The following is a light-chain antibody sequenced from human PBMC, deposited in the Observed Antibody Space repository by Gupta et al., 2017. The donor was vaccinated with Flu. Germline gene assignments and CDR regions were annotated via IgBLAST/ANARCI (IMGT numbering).Light chain of an antibody. V-gene: IGLV2-14*01. CDR2: EVS. CDR3: SLYITSSTVVNWV. Sequence: SALTQPASVSGSPGQSITISCTGTSSDVGGSNYVSWYQLHPGKAPKLMIFEVSNRPSGVSNRFSGSKSGNTASLTISGLQAEDEADYYCSLYITSSTVVNWVFGGGTKLTVL. CDR1: SSDVGGSNY. J-gene: IGLJ3*02.